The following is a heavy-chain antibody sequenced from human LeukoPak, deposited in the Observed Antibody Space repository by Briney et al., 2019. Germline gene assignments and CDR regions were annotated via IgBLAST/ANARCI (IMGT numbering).Heavy chain of an antibody. D-gene: IGHD2-15*01. Sequence: GASVKVSCKASGYTFTSYDINWVRQATGQGLEWMGWMNHKSGNTGYAQKFQGRVTITRITSISTAYMELSSLRSEDTAVYYCAREAAKSSFDIWGQGTMVTVSS. CDR3: AREAAKSSFDI. V-gene: IGHV1-8*01. CDR2: MNHKSGNT. J-gene: IGHJ3*02. CDR1: GYTFTSYD.